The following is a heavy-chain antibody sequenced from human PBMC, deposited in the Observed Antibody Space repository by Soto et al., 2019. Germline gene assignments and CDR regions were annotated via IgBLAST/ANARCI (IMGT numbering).Heavy chain of an antibody. V-gene: IGHV1-2*02. CDR1: GYIFSDYF. Sequence: QVQLVQSGAEVKKPGASLKVSCKASGYIFSDYFMHWVRQAPGQGLEWMGWINPDSGGANYAQKFQGRVTMTRDTSVSTDFMELSRLGSDDTAVYYCARGISDNRGYGRLAFDMWGHGTMVTVSS. CDR3: ARGISDNRGYGRLAFDM. J-gene: IGHJ3*02. CDR2: INPDSGGA. D-gene: IGHD3-22*01.